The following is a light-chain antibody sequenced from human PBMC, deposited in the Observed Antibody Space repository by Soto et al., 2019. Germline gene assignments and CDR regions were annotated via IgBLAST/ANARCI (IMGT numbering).Light chain of an antibody. CDR1: SSDVGGYNY. V-gene: IGLV2-14*03. J-gene: IGLJ1*01. Sequence: QSALTQPASVSGSPGQSITISCTGTSSDVGGYNYVSWYQHHPGKAPKLMIFDVRNRPSGVSNRFSGSTSGNTASLTISGLQPEDEADYYCSSYTTSNTRQIVFGTGTKVTVL. CDR3: SSYTTSNTRQIV. CDR2: DVR.